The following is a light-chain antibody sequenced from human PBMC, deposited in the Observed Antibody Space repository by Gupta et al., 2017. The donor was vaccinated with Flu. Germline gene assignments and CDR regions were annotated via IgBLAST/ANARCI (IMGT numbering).Light chain of an antibody. Sequence: QSVLTQPPSSSATPRQSVTISCSGSSSNIGANTVYWYQHSPGSAPRLLIYSNNQRPSGVPDRFSGSKSGTSASLAISGLQAEDEADYYCAAWDDSLNVLVFGGGTKVTVL. J-gene: IGLJ2*01. CDR1: SSNIGANT. V-gene: IGLV1-44*01. CDR2: SNN. CDR3: AAWDDSLNVLV.